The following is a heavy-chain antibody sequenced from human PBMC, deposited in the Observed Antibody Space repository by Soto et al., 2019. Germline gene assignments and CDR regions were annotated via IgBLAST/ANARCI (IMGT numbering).Heavy chain of an antibody. V-gene: IGHV3-21*01. CDR2: ITSSSRDV. CDR1: GFTFSSHT. D-gene: IGHD1-1*01. CDR3: VKEVEGFDY. J-gene: IGHJ4*02. Sequence: EVQLVESGGGLVKPGGSLRLSCAASGFTFSSHTMNWVRQAPGKGLERVSSITSSSRDVFYSDSVKGRFTISRDNAKNSLYLQMNSLRAEDTAVYYCVKEVEGFDYWGQGTLVTVSS.